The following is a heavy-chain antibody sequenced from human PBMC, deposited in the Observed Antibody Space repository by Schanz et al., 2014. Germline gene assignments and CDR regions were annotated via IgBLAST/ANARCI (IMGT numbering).Heavy chain of an antibody. V-gene: IGHV1-24*01. CDR2: FHHEDGDT. CDR1: GYSLNELS. J-gene: IGHJ3*02. CDR3: AKGRFGELSAFDI. Sequence: QVQLVQSGAEVMKPGSSVKVSCKVSGYSLNELSMHWVRQAPGRGLEWMGGFHHEDGDTVYAQKFQGRVTMTRDTSTSTVYMELSSLRSEDTAVYYCAKGRFGELSAFDIWGQGTMVTVSS. D-gene: IGHD3-10*01.